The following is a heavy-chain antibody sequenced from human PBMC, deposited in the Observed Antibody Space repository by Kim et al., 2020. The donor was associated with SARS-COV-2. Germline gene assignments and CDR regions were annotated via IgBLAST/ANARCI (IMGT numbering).Heavy chain of an antibody. CDR1: GFTFSSYS. J-gene: IGHJ2*01. Sequence: GGSLRLSCAGSGFTFSSYSINWVRQAPGKGLEWVSGISSGSDYIYYADSVRGRFTISRDNAQNSLLLQMNTLRVEDTAVYYCARDPRSSGSYRGYFDLWGRGTVVTVSS. D-gene: IGHD3-22*01. V-gene: IGHV3-21*06. CDR3: ARDPRSSGSYRGYFDL. CDR2: ISSGSDYI.